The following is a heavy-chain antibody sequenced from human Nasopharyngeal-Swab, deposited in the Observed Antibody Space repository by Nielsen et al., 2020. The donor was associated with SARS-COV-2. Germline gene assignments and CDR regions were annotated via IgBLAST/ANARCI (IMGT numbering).Heavy chain of an antibody. D-gene: IGHD3-9*01. J-gene: IGHJ6*02. Sequence: GESLKISCAASGFTFSDYYTSWIRQAPGKGLEWVSYIGSSSSYTNYADSVKGRFTISRDNAKNSLYLQMNSLRAEDTAVYYCARVSPPLLTGPYYYGMDVWGQGTTVTVSS. CDR2: IGSSSSYT. V-gene: IGHV3-11*06. CDR1: GFTFSDYY. CDR3: ARVSPPLLTGPYYYGMDV.